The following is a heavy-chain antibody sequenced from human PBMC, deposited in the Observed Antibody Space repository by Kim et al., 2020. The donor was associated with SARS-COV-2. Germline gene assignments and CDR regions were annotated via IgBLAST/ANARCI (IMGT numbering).Heavy chain of an antibody. V-gene: IGHV3-74*01. Sequence: STSYSDSGKGRFTISRDNAKNTLYLQMNSLRAEDTAVYYCARDNWNAIDYWGQGTLVTVSS. J-gene: IGHJ4*02. CDR3: ARDNWNAIDY. CDR2: ST. D-gene: IGHD1-1*01.